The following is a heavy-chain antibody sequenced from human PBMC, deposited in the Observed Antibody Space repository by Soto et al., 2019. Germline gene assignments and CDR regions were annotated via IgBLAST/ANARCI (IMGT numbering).Heavy chain of an antibody. CDR1: GFSLTSGVG. J-gene: IGHJ4*02. CDR2: IYWDDDK. CDR3: AHIDPEIVTVGGHGGFDY. Sequence: QITLKESGPTLVRPPQTLTLTCTFSGFSLTSGVGVGWIRQPPGKAREWLALIYWDDDKRYSPSLKNRLTITKDTSKNQGVLTMTNVGPVDTATYFCAHIDPEIVTVGGHGGFDYWGQGTLVTVSS. V-gene: IGHV2-5*02. D-gene: IGHD5-12*01.